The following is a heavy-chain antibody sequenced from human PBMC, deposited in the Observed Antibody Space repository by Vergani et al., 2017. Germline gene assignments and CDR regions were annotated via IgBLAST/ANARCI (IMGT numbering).Heavy chain of an antibody. J-gene: IGHJ6*02. CDR3: ARGEPLLWFGELLPPYYYGMYV. CDR2: ISSSSSTI. CDR1: GFTFSSYS. V-gene: IGHV3-48*01. D-gene: IGHD3-10*01. Sequence: EVQLVESGGGLVQPGGSLRLSCAASGFTFSSYSMNWVRQAPGKGLEWVSYISSSSSTIYYADSVKGRFTISRDNAKNSLYLQMNSLRAEDTAVYYCARGEPLLWFGELLPPYYYGMYVWGQGTTVTVSS.